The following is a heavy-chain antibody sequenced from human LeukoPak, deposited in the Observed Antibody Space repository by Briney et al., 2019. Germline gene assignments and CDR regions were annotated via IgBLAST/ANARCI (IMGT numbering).Heavy chain of an antibody. D-gene: IGHD1-26*01. CDR2: IIPIFGTA. CDR1: GGTFSSYA. Sequence: GASVKVSCKASGGTFSSYAISWVRQAPGQGLEWMGGIIPIFGTANYAQKFQGRVTITTDESTSTAYMELSSLRSEDTAVYYCASQRGPVIYSGSPGAFDIWGQGPMVTVSS. J-gene: IGHJ3*02. CDR3: ASQRGPVIYSGSPGAFDI. V-gene: IGHV1-69*05.